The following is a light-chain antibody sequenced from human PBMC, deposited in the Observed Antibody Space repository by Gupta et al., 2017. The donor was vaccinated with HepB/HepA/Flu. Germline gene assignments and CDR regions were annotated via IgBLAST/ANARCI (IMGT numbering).Light chain of an antibody. J-gene: IGKJ4*01. CDR2: KAS. Sequence: DIQITQSPSTLSASVGDRVTITCRASQSISSWLAWYQQKPGKAPKLLIYKASSLESGVPSRFSGSGSGTEFTLTISSLQPDDFATYYCQQYNSYLLTFGGGTKVEIK. V-gene: IGKV1-5*03. CDR1: QSISSW. CDR3: QQYNSYLLT.